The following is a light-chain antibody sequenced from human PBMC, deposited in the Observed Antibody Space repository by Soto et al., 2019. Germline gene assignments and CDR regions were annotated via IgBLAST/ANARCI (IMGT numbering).Light chain of an antibody. CDR3: ATWDDSLNGWV. CDR2: SNN. J-gene: IGLJ2*01. V-gene: IGLV1-44*01. Sequence: QSVLTQPPSASGTPGQRVTISCSGSTSNIGSNTVNWYQQLPGTAPKLLIYSNNQRPSGVPDRLSGSKSGTSASLAIRGLQSEDEADYYYATWDDSLNGWVFGGGTKLTVL. CDR1: TSNIGSNT.